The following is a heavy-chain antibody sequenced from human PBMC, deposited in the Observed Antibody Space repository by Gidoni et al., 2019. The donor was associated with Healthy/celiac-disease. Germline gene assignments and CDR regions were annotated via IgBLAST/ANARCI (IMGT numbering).Heavy chain of an antibody. CDR1: GFTFSSYG. D-gene: IGHD1-26*01. V-gene: IGHV3-33*01. CDR3: ARDSIYQYSGGYLLDY. Sequence: QVQLVESGGGVVQPGRSLSLSCAASGFTFSSYGMHWVRPAPGKGLEWVAVICYDGSNKYYADSVKGRFTIARDNTKNTLYLKMNSLRAEDTAVYYWARDSIYQYSGGYLLDYWGQGTLVTVSS. J-gene: IGHJ4*02. CDR2: ICYDGSNK.